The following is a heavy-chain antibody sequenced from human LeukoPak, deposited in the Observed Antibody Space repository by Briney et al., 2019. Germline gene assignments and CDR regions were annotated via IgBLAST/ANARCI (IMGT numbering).Heavy chain of an antibody. Sequence: GGSLRLSCVVSGFTVSNNYVSWVRQVPGKGLEWVSVIHASGDTYYADSVKGRFTISRDNSKNTLSLQMNSLRAEDTAVYYCANGATYYDYWGQGTLVTVSS. V-gene: IGHV3-53*01. CDR3: ANGATYYDY. CDR1: GFTVSNNY. D-gene: IGHD4-17*01. CDR2: IHASGDT. J-gene: IGHJ4*02.